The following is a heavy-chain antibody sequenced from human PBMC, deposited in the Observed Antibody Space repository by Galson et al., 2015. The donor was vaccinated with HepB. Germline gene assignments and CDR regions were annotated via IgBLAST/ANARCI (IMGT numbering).Heavy chain of an antibody. V-gene: IGHV2-5*01. CDR1: GFSLSTSGVG. CDR3: ARKTGPHWYFDL. CDR2: IYWNDDK. Sequence: PALVKPTQTLTLTCTFSGFSLSTSGVGVGWIRQPPGKALEWLALIYWNDDKRYSPSLKSRLTITKDTSKNQVVLTMTNMDPVDTATYYCARKTGPHWYFDLWGRGTLVTVSS. D-gene: IGHD7-27*01. J-gene: IGHJ2*01.